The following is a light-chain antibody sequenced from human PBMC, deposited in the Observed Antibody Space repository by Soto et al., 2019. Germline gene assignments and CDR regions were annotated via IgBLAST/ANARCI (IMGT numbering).Light chain of an antibody. V-gene: IGLV2-14*03. CDR1: SSDIGGYNY. CDR2: DVS. J-gene: IGLJ1*01. Sequence: QSVLTQPASVSESPGQSITISCTGTSSDIGGYNYVSWYQQHPGKVPKLMIYDVSNRPSGVSNRFSGSKSGNTASLTISGLQAEDEADYYCSSYTGTYTYVFGTGTKVTVL. CDR3: SSYTGTYTYV.